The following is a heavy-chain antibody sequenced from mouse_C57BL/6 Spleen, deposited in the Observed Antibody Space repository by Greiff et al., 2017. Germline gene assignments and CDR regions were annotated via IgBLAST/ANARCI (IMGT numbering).Heavy chain of an antibody. Sequence: VKQSHGKSLEWIGDINPNNGGTSYNQKFKGKATLTVDKSSSTAYMELRSLTSEDSAVYYCAREVYAAYWGQGTLVTVSA. V-gene: IGHV1-26*01. D-gene: IGHD1-1*01. J-gene: IGHJ3*01. CDR2: INPNNGGT. CDR3: AREVYAAY.